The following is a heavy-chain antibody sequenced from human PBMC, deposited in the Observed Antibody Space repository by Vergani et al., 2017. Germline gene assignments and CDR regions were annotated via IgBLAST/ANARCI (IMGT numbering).Heavy chain of an antibody. J-gene: IGHJ5*02. Sequence: QVQLQESVPGLVKPSETLSLTCTVSGGSISSYYWSWIRQPPGKGLEWIGYIYYSGSTNYNPSLKSRVTISVDTSKNQFSLKLSSVTAADTAVYYCARGSGRLAGNWFDPWGQGTLVTVSS. CDR3: ARGSGRLAGNWFDP. CDR2: IYYSGST. CDR1: GGSISSYY. V-gene: IGHV4-59*01. D-gene: IGHD3-10*01.